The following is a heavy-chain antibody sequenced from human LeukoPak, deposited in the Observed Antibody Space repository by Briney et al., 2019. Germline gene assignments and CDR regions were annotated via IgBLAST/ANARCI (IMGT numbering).Heavy chain of an antibody. CDR1: GGSLSSGDYY. Sequence: PSETLSLTCTVSGGSLSSGDYYWSWIRQPPGKGLEWTGYIYYSGSTYYNPSLESRVTISVDTAKNQFSLKLSSVTAADTAVYYCARDQIQLWLFDPWGQGTLVTVSS. CDR3: ARDQIQLWLFDP. D-gene: IGHD5-18*01. CDR2: IYYSGST. J-gene: IGHJ5*02. V-gene: IGHV4-30-4*01.